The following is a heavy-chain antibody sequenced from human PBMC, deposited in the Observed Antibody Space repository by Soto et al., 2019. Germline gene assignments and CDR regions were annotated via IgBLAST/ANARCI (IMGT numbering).Heavy chain of an antibody. CDR3: AREEYGAHYFDY. J-gene: IGHJ4*02. CDR2: ISYDGSHK. Sequence: PGGSLRLSCAASGFVFRNYAMHWVRQAPGKGLEWTAVISYDGSHKYYADSVKGRFTISRDNSKNTLYLQMNSLRADDTAVYYCAREEYGAHYFDYWGQGTLVTVSS. CDR1: GFVFRNYA. D-gene: IGHD4-17*01. V-gene: IGHV3-30-3*01.